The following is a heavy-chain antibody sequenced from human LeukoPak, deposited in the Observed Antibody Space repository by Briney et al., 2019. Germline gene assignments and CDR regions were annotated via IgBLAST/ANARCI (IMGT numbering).Heavy chain of an antibody. Sequence: GGSLRLSCTASGFTFSSYAMNWVRQAPGKGLEWVSGIGGGGSFTYYADSVKGWFTIFGDTSRNPLYLQMNSLRADNTAVYYCAKDLDYTTCGYYFYYWGQGTLVTVSS. CDR2: IGGGGSFT. CDR3: AKDLDYTTCGYYFYY. D-gene: IGHD4-11*01. V-gene: IGHV3-23*01. CDR1: GFTFSSYA. J-gene: IGHJ4*02.